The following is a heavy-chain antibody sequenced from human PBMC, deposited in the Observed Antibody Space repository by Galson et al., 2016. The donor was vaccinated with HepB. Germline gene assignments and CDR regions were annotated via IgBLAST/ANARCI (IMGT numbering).Heavy chain of an antibody. V-gene: IGHV3-74*01. J-gene: IGHJ4*02. Sequence: SLRLSCAASGFTFNNYWMHWVRQVPGKGLVWVSHINGDGTYTTYADSVKGRFTISRDNARNTRYLRMSSLGAEDTAVYYCARDRPLGSDCQNGYFDYWGQGSLVAVSS. D-gene: IGHD2-21*02. CDR2: INGDGTYT. CDR1: GFTFNNYW. CDR3: ARDRPLGSDCQNGYFDY.